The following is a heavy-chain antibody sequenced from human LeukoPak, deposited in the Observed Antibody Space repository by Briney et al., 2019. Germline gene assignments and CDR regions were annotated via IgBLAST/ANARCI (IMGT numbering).Heavy chain of an antibody. Sequence: ASVKVSCKASGYTFVNYYMHWVRQAPGQGLEWMGIINPRAGSTSYAQKFQGRVTMTSDTSTSTVYVELRSLKSEDTAVYYCARSSAPWDYGDSELGYWGQGTLVTVSS. D-gene: IGHD4-17*01. CDR1: GYTFVNYY. J-gene: IGHJ4*02. CDR3: ARSSAPWDYGDSELGY. CDR2: INPRAGST. V-gene: IGHV1-46*01.